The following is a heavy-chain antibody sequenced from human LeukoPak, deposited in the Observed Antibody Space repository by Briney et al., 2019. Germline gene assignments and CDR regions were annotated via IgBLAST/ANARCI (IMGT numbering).Heavy chain of an antibody. CDR3: ARGWVIVNLYYFDY. D-gene: IGHD3-9*01. V-gene: IGHV1-69*02. J-gene: IGHJ4*02. CDR2: IIPILGIA. Sequence: AASVKVSCKASGGTFSSYTISWVRQAPGQGLEWMGRIIPILGIANYAQKFQGRVTITADKSTRTAYRELSSLRSEDTAVYYCARGWVIVNLYYFDYWGQGNLVTVSS. CDR1: GGTFSSYT.